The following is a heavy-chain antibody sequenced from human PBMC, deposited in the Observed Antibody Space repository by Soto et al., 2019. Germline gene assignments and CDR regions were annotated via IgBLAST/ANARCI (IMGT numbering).Heavy chain of an antibody. CDR1: GLTFSSFW. CDR3: ARDAGPPLH. CDR2: IKQDGSEK. J-gene: IGHJ4*02. Sequence: AGGPLRLSCAASGLTFSSFWMSWVRQAPGKGLEWVANIKQDGSEKYYVDSVKGRFTISRDNAKNSLYLQMNSLRAEDTAVYYCARDAGPPLHWGQGTLVTVS. V-gene: IGHV3-7*01.